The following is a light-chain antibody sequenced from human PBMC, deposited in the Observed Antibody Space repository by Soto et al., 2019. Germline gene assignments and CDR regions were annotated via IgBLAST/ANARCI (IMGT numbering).Light chain of an antibody. V-gene: IGKV1-5*03. Sequence: DIQMTQSPSTLSASVGDRVTITCRASQSLSSWLAWYQEKPGKAPKLLIYKASSLESGVPSRFSGSGSETEFTLTISSLQPDDFATYYCQQYNTFPLTFGGGIKVEIK. CDR3: QQYNTFPLT. CDR1: QSLSSW. CDR2: KAS. J-gene: IGKJ4*01.